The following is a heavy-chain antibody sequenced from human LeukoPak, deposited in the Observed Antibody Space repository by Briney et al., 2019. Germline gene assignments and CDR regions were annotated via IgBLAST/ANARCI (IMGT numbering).Heavy chain of an antibody. D-gene: IGHD6-19*01. V-gene: IGHV3-48*01. J-gene: IGHJ6*03. CDR1: GFTFSSYS. CDR2: ISSSSSTI. CDR3: ARDISSGWLGYYYYYMDV. Sequence: GGSLRLSCAASGFTFSSYSMNWVRQAPGKGLEWVSYISSSSSTIYYADSVKGRFTISRDNSKNTLYLQMGSLRAEDMAVYYCARDISSGWLGYYYYYMDVWGKGTTVTISS.